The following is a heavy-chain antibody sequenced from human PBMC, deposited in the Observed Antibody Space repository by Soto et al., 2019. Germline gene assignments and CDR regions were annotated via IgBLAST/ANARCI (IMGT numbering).Heavy chain of an antibody. CDR2: ISGSGGTT. Sequence: PGGSLRLSCAASGFTFSTYAMSWVRQAPGKGLEWVSGISGSGGTTYYPDSVKGRFTISRENSKNRQYLQMNSLRAEDTAVYYCAKVCGSGSYSALYYYYGMDVWGQGTTVTVSS. CDR3: AKVCGSGSYSALYYYYGMDV. V-gene: IGHV3-23*01. D-gene: IGHD3-10*01. J-gene: IGHJ6*02. CDR1: GFTFSTYA.